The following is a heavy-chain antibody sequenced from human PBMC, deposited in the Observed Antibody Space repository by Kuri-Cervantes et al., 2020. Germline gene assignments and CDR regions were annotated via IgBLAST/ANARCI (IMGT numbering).Heavy chain of an antibody. D-gene: IGHD3-22*01. CDR3: AGATSGYYGWFAP. J-gene: IGHJ5*02. CDR1: GFTFSSYA. CDR2: ISYDGSNK. V-gene: IGHV3-30-3*01. Sequence: GESLKISCAASGFTFSSYAMHWVRQAPGKGLEWVAVISYDGSNKYYADSVKGRFTISRDNSKNTLYLQMNSLRAEDTAVYYCAGATSGYYGWFAPWGQGTLVTVSS.